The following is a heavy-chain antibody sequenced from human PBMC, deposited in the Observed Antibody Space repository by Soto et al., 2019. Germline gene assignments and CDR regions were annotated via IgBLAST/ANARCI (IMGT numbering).Heavy chain of an antibody. CDR1: GFTFSSYG. V-gene: IGHV3-33*01. D-gene: IGHD6-19*01. CDR3: ARDQQWLVRFYFDF. CDR2: IWYDGSNK. Sequence: QVQLVESGGGVVQPGNSLRLYCAASGFTFSSYGMPWVRQAPGKGLEWVAVIWYDGSNKYYADSVKGRFTISRDNSKNTLYLQMNSLRAEDTAVYYCARDQQWLVRFYFDFWGQGTLVTVSS. J-gene: IGHJ4*02.